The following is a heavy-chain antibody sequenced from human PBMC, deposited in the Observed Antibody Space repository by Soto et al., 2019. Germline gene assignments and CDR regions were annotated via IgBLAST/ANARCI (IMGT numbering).Heavy chain of an antibody. CDR3: ARVPSSSYHYFDY. J-gene: IGHJ4*02. Sequence: PGGSLRLSCAASGFTVSTYYMSWVRQAPGKGLEWVSVIYSAGSADFADSVKGRFTVSRDNSKNTLYLQMSSLRAEDTAVYYCARVPSSSYHYFDYWGQGTLVTXSS. V-gene: IGHV3-66*01. CDR2: IYSAGSA. CDR1: GFTVSTYY. D-gene: IGHD6-13*01.